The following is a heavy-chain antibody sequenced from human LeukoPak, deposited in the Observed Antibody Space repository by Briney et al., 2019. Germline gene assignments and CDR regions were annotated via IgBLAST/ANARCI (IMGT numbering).Heavy chain of an antibody. V-gene: IGHV4-59*02. J-gene: IGHJ6*03. CDR2: IYNSGIT. D-gene: IGHD4/OR15-4a*01. CDR3: ARDHLPAGAPGYYMDV. CDR1: GGSVSSHF. Sequence: SETLSLTCTVSGGSVSSHFWSWIRQPPGKGLELIGYIYNSGITNYNPSLKSRVTMSVDTSKNQFSLMLSSVTDADTAVYYCARDHLPAGAPGYYMDVWGKGTTVTVSS.